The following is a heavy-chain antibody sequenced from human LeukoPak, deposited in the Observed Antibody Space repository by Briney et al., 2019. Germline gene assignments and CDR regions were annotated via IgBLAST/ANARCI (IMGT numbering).Heavy chain of an antibody. D-gene: IGHD3-22*01. CDR2: VNHRGST. V-gene: IGHV4-34*01. CDR3: ARHVDYYDSSGYYYRPHFDY. Sequence: SETLSLTCAVYGGSFSGYSWSWIRQPPGKGLEWIGEVNHRGSTSYNPSLKSRVIISVDTSKNQFSLTLSSVTAADTAVYYCARHVDYYDSSGYYYRPHFDYWGQGTLVTVSS. CDR1: GGSFSGYS. J-gene: IGHJ4*02.